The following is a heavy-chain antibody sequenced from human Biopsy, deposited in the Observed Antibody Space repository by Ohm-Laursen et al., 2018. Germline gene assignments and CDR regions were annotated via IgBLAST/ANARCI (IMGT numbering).Heavy chain of an antibody. J-gene: IGHJ6*02. D-gene: IGHD1-1*01. CDR2: INTENGNT. CDR1: GYTFTSYG. CDR3: ARAKLEPVYYYYGMDV. Sequence: ASVKASCKVSGYTFTSYGISWVRQAPGQGLEWMGWINTENGNTIYAQNLQGRVTMTADTSTSTAYMEVTSLRSDDTAVYYCARAKLEPVYYYYGMDVWGQGTTVTVSS. V-gene: IGHV1-18*01.